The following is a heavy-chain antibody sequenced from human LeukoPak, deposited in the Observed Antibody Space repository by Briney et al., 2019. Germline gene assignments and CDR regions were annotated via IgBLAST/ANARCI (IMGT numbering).Heavy chain of an antibody. CDR3: ARDHSAGYSSSGSSSWGRLGD. Sequence: GGSLSLSCAASGFTFSNYAMHWVRQAPGKGLEWVAVISYDGSSNYYADSVKGRFTISRDSSKNTLYLQMNSLRPEDTAVYYCARDHSAGYSSSGSSSWGRLGDWGRGTLVTVSS. CDR1: GFTFSNYA. CDR2: ISYDGSSN. J-gene: IGHJ4*02. D-gene: IGHD6-13*01. V-gene: IGHV3-30-3*01.